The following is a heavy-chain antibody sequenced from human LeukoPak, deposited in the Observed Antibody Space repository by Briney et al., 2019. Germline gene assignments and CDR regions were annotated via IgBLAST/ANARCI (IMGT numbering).Heavy chain of an antibody. V-gene: IGHV3-23*01. Sequence: GGSLRLSCAASGFTFKNYGMSWVRQAPGKGLEWVSAISGSGGSTYYADSVKGRFTISRDNSKNTLYLQMDSLRAEDTAVYYCAKAFTFYDSSGYYYVWGQGTLATVSS. CDR3: AKAFTFYDSSGYYYV. CDR2: ISGSGGST. CDR1: GFTFKNYG. D-gene: IGHD3-22*01. J-gene: IGHJ4*02.